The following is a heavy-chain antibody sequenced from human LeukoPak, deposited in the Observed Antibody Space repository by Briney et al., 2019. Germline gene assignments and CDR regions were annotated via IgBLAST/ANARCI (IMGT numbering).Heavy chain of an antibody. J-gene: IGHJ4*02. Sequence: GAPVKVSCMASGYTFTSYDINWVRQATGQGLEWMGWMNPNSGNTGYAQKFQGRVTMTRNTSISTAYMELSSLRSEDTAVYYCARVVDPGIAAAGSFDYWGQGTLVTVSS. CDR3: ARVVDPGIAAAGSFDY. D-gene: IGHD6-13*01. V-gene: IGHV1-8*01. CDR1: GYTFTSYD. CDR2: MNPNSGNT.